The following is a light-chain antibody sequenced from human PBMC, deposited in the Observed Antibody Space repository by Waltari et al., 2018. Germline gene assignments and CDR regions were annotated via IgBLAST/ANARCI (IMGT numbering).Light chain of an antibody. CDR3: CSYAGVTTFYV. J-gene: IGLJ1*01. Sequence: QSALTQPASVSGFPGQSITISCTGTSDGLVSYNLVPSYQQRPGKAPKFSIYEFIRRPSGLPSRFSCSKSGNTASLTISGLQAEDEADYFCCSYAGVTTFYVFGTGTRVTVL. CDR1: SDGLVSYNL. CDR2: EFI. V-gene: IGLV2-23*02.